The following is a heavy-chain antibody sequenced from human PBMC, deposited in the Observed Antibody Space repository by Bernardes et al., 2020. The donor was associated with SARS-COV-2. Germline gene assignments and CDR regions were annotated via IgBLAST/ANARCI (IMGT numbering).Heavy chain of an antibody. J-gene: IGHJ4*02. D-gene: IGHD2-21*02. CDR1: GFTFSSYA. CDR3: ARADVAVPGRPLRGALFDY. Sequence: GGSLRLSCAASGFTFSSYAMGWVRQAPGKGLVWVSAISNSGTNTYQADSVKGRFTISRDNSRSTLYLQMSNLRADDTAVYFCARADVAVPGRPLRGALFDYWGQGTQVTVAS. V-gene: IGHV3-23*01. CDR2: ISNSGTNT.